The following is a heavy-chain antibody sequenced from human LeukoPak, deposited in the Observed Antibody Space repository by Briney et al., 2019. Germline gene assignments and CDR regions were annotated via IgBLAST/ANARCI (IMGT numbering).Heavy chain of an antibody. CDR2: FDPEDGET. V-gene: IGHV1-24*01. D-gene: IGHD1-26*01. CDR1: GHTLTELS. Sequence: ASVKVSCKVSGHTLTELSMHWVRQAPGKGLEWMGGFDPEDGETIYAQKFQGRVTMTEDTSTDTAYMELSSLRSEDTAVYYCATEIMVGASFDYWGQGTLVTVSS. J-gene: IGHJ4*02. CDR3: ATEIMVGASFDY.